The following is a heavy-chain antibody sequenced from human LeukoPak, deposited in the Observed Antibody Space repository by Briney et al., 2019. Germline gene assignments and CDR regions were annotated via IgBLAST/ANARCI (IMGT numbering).Heavy chain of an antibody. CDR3: ARLFTMVRGVIPYYIDY. CDR1: GGTFSSYA. CDR2: IIPIFGIA. D-gene: IGHD3-10*01. V-gene: IGHV1-69*13. Sequence: SVKVSCKASGGTFSSYAISWVRQAPGQGLEWVGGIIPIFGIANYAQEFQGRVTITADESTSTASMELSSLRSEDTAVYYCARLFTMVRGVIPYYIDYWGQGTLVTVSS. J-gene: IGHJ4*02.